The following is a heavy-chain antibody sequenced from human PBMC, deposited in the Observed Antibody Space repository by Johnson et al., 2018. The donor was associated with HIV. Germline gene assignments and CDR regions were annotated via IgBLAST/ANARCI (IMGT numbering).Heavy chain of an antibody. CDR2: INWNSGSI. Sequence: VQLVESGGGVIRPGGSLRLSCAASGFIFDDYVMSWVRQAPGKGLEWVSGINWNSGSIGYADSVKGRFTISRDNAKNSLYLQMNSLRAEDTAVYYCAREGSYGGGAFDIWGQVTMVTVSS. D-gene: IGHD1-26*01. J-gene: IGHJ3*02. CDR1: GFIFDDYV. V-gene: IGHV3-20*04. CDR3: AREGSYGGGAFDI.